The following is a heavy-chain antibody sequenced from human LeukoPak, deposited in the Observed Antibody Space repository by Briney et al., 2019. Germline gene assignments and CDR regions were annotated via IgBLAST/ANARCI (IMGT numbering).Heavy chain of an antibody. Sequence: PSETLSLTCTVSGGSISSSSYYWGWIRQPLGKGLEWIGSIYYSGSTYYNPSLKSRVTISVDTSKNQFSLKLSSVTAADTAVYYCARASYWSGYGDWGQGTLVTVSS. CDR1: GGSISSSSYY. CDR3: ARASYWSGYGD. D-gene: IGHD3-3*01. V-gene: IGHV4-39*07. CDR2: IYYSGST. J-gene: IGHJ4*02.